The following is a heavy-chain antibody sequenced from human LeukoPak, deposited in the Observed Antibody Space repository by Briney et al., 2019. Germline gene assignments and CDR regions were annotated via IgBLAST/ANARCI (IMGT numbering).Heavy chain of an antibody. Sequence: ASVKVSCKASGYTFTGYYMHWVRQAPGQGLEWMGWINPNSGGTNYAQKFQGRVTMTRDTSISTAYMELSRLRSDDTAVYYCTRITMVRGVRYFDYWGQGTLVTVPS. CDR3: TRITMVRGVRYFDY. V-gene: IGHV1-2*02. J-gene: IGHJ4*02. CDR1: GYTFTGYY. CDR2: INPNSGGT. D-gene: IGHD3-10*01.